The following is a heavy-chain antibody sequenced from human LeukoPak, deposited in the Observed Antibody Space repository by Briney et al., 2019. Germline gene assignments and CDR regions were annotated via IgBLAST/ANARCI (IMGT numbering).Heavy chain of an antibody. CDR1: GRSISSYY. J-gene: IGHJ4*02. V-gene: IGHV4-59*08. D-gene: IGHD3-22*01. CDR3: ARHSDYYDSSGFYYFDY. CDR2: IYYSGST. Sequence: PSETLSLTCTVTGRSISSYYWSLIRQPPGKGLEWIGYIYYSGSTNYNPSLKSRVTISVDTSKNQFSLKLSSVTAADTAVYYCARHSDYYDSSGFYYFDYWGQGTLVTVSS.